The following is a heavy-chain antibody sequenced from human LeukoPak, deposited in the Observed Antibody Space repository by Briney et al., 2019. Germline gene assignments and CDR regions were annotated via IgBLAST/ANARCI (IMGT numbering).Heavy chain of an antibody. CDR3: ARGDYYDSSGYPGD. CDR2: IIPIFGTA. V-gene: IGHV1-69*13. Sequence: ASVKVSCKASGGTFSSYAISWVRQAPGQGLEWMGGIIPIFGTANYAQKFQGRVTITADESTSTAYMELSSLRSEDTAVYYCARGDYYDSSGYPGDWGQGTLVTVSS. CDR1: GGTFSSYA. J-gene: IGHJ4*02. D-gene: IGHD3-22*01.